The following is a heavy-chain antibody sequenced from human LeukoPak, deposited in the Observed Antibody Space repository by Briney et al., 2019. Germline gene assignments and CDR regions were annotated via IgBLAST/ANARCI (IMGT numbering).Heavy chain of an antibody. D-gene: IGHD6-19*01. CDR1: GFTFSSFV. V-gene: IGHV3-23*01. CDR3: AKEVLAVAGTGNWFDP. Sequence: PGGSLRLSCAASGFTFSSFVMDWVRQAPGKGLEWVSAISSNGGSTYYADYVKGRFIISRDNSRNTLYLQMNSLRVEDTAVYYCAKEVLAVAGTGNWFDPWGQGTLVTVSS. CDR2: ISSNGGST. J-gene: IGHJ5*02.